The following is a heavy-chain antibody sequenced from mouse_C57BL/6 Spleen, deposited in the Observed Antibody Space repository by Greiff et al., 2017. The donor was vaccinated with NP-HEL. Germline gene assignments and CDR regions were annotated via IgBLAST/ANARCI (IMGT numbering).Heavy chain of an antibody. J-gene: IGHJ1*03. CDR1: GYTFTDYN. CDR3: ARSVKLGRLDWYLDV. Sequence: VQLQQSGPELVKPGASVKIPCKASGYTFTDYNMDWVKQSHGKSLEWIGDINPNNGGTIYNQKFKGKATLTVDKSSSTAYMELRSLTSEDTAVYYCARSVKLGRLDWYLDVWGTGTTVTVSS. V-gene: IGHV1-18*01. D-gene: IGHD4-1*01. CDR2: INPNNGGT.